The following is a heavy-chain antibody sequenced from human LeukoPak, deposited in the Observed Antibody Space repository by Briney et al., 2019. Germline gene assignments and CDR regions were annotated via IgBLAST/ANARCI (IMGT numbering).Heavy chain of an antibody. CDR3: ARGIWFGELPPTPYFDY. CDR2: INTNTGNP. CDR1: GYTFTSYA. J-gene: IGHJ4*02. D-gene: IGHD3-10*01. V-gene: IGHV7-4-1*02. Sequence: ASVKVACKASGYTFTSYAMNWVRQAPGQGLEWMGWINTNTGNPTYAQGFTGRFVFSLDTSVSTAYLQISSLKAEDTAVYYCARGIWFGELPPTPYFDYWGQGTLVTVSS.